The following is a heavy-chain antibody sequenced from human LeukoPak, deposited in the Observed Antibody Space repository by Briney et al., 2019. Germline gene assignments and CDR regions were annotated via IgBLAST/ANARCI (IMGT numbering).Heavy chain of an antibody. D-gene: IGHD6-19*01. CDR1: GYTFTSYG. Sequence: ASVKVSCKASGYTFTSYGVSWVRQAPGQGLEWVGWISASNGNTNYAQKLQGRVTMTTDTSTSTAYVELRSLRSDDTAVYYCARDSHPEQWLFDYWGQGTLVTVSS. V-gene: IGHV1-18*01. CDR2: ISASNGNT. CDR3: ARDSHPEQWLFDY. J-gene: IGHJ4*02.